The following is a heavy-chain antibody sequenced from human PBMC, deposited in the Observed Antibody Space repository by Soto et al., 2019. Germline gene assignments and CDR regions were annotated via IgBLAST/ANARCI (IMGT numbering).Heavy chain of an antibody. D-gene: IGHD2-21*01. J-gene: IGHJ5*02. Sequence: QVQLVESGGGVVQPGRSLRLSCAASGFTFSSYGMHWVRQAPGKGLEWVAVISYDGSNKYYADSVKGRFTISRDNSKNTLYLQMNSLRAEDTAVDYGAKDGLRVVRPGTWFATGGQGTLVTVAS. CDR1: GFTFSSYG. CDR2: ISYDGSNK. V-gene: IGHV3-30*18. CDR3: AKDGLRVVRPGTWFAT.